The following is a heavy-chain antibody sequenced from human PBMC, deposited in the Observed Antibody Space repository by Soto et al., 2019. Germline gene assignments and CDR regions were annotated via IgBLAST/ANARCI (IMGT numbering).Heavy chain of an antibody. CDR3: AKALYYYDSSPLDH. CDR2: INSDGTDS. CDR1: GFDFEDFA. D-gene: IGHD3-22*01. J-gene: IGHJ4*02. V-gene: IGHV3-43D*04. Sequence: GGSLRLSCAAAGFDFEDFAMHWVRQAPGKGLEWVSLINSDGTDSYYMDSVRGRFTISGDNGKNSLYLQMDRLRPEDTAFYFCAKALYYYDSSPLDHWGQGTLVTVSS.